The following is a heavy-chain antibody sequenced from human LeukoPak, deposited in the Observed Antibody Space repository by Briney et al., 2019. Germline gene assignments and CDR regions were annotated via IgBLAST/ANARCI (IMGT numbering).Heavy chain of an antibody. D-gene: IGHD4/OR15-4a*01. Sequence: PGGSLRLSCAPSGFIFSDYYMSWIRQAPGKGLEWVSYISSSGSTIYYADSVKGLFTITRDNAKNSLYLQMNSLRAEDTAVYYCARDGDLDYSDSRWGQGTLVTVSS. CDR3: ARDGDLDYSDSR. J-gene: IGHJ4*02. CDR2: ISSSGSTI. V-gene: IGHV3-11*04. CDR1: GFIFSDYY.